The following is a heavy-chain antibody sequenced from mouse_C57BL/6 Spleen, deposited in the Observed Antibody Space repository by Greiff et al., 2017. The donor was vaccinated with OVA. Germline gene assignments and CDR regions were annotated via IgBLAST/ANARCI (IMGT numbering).Heavy chain of an antibody. CDR3: ARRAAEDHFAY. V-gene: IGHV1-69*01. D-gene: IGHD3-3*01. J-gene: IGHJ3*01. CDR1: GYTFTSYW. CDR2: IDPSDSYT. Sequence: VQLQQPGAELVMPGASVKLSCKASGYTFTSYWMHWVKQRPGQGLEWIGEIDPSDSYTNYNQQFKGKSTLTVDKSSSTAYMQLSSLTSEDSAVDYGARRAAEDHFAYWGQGTLVTVSA.